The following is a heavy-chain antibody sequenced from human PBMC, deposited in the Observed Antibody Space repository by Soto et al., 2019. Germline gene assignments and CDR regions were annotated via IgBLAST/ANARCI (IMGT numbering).Heavy chain of an antibody. CDR1: GGSISSYY. J-gene: IGHJ5*02. V-gene: IGHV4-59*01. Sequence: SETLSLTCTVSGGSISSYYWSWIRQPPGKGLEWIGYIYYSGSTNYNPSLKSRVTISVDTSKNQFSLKLSSVTAADTAVYYCARGQEVGATDWLDPWGQGTLVSVSS. CDR3: ARGQEVGATDWLDP. CDR2: IYYSGST. D-gene: IGHD1-26*01.